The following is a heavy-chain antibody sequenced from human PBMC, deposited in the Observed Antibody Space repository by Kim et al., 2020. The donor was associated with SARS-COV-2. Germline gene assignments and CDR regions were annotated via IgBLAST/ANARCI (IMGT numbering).Heavy chain of an antibody. D-gene: IGHD5-12*01. CDR1: RSIFSTYV. CDR2: MSFDGFSK. CDR3: ATEGGTSGRCGYFDF. V-gene: IGHV3-30*04. J-gene: IGHJ4*01. Sequence: GGSLRLSCLTSRSIFSTYVIHWVRQAPGKGLGWVAAMSFDGFSKYFADSVKGRFTISRDNSKNTVWLQVNSLRDEDSAMYYCATEGGTSGRCGYFDFWG.